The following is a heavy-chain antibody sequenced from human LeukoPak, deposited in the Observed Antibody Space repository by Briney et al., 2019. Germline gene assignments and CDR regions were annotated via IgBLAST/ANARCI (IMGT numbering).Heavy chain of an antibody. J-gene: IGHJ6*02. Sequence: GGSLSFSFAASGFTFGPFAMSWVRQAPGKGLKWFSGISGPTSGTYYADSVKGRFTISRDNSKNTLFLQVNSLRAEDTAVYYCAKVRTYFYHGLDVWGQGTTVTVSS. CDR2: ISGPTSGT. CDR3: AKVRTYFYHGLDV. CDR1: GFTFGPFA. D-gene: IGHD1-14*01. V-gene: IGHV3-23*01.